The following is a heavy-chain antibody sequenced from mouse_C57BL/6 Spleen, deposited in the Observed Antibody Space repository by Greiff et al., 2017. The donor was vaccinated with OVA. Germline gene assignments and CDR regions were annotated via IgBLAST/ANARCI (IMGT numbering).Heavy chain of an antibody. Sequence: VQLQQSGAELVRPGASVKLSCTASGFNIKDDYMHWVKQRPEQGLEWIGWIDPENGDTEYASKFQGKATITADTSSNTAYLQLSSLTSEDTAVYYCTTPTGTEGFDYWGQGTTLTVSS. CDR3: TTPTGTEGFDY. CDR2: IDPENGDT. J-gene: IGHJ2*01. D-gene: IGHD4-1*02. V-gene: IGHV14-4*01. CDR1: GFNIKDDY.